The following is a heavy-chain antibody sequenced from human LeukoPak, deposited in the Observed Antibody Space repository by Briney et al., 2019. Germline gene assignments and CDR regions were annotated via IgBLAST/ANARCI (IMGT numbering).Heavy chain of an antibody. D-gene: IGHD6-6*01. CDR3: ARGYIAARLTFDYYYMDV. CDR1: GDSISSGTYS. V-gene: IGHV4-61*01. J-gene: IGHJ6*03. Sequence: SQTLSLTCAVSGDSISSGTYSWSWIRQPPGKGLEWIGYIYYSGSTNYNPSLKSRVTISVDTSKNQFSLKLSSVTAADTAVYYCARGYIAARLTFDYYYMDVWGKGTTVTVSS. CDR2: IYYSGST.